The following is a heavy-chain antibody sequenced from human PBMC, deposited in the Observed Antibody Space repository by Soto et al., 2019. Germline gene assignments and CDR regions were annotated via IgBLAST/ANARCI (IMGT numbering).Heavy chain of an antibody. D-gene: IGHD3-3*01. Sequence: EVQLVQSGGGLVQPGGSLKLSCAASGFVFSGSAIHWVRQAPGRGLEWIGRMSSKTHKYATVYSASVEGRFFMSRDDSNNTAFLQMNSLKSGDTAVYYCTRHRPTGIFGAFILGGADVWGQGATVIVSS. V-gene: IGHV3-73*02. CDR3: TRHRPTGIFGAFILGGADV. J-gene: IGHJ6*02. CDR2: MSSKTHKYAT. CDR1: GFVFSGSA.